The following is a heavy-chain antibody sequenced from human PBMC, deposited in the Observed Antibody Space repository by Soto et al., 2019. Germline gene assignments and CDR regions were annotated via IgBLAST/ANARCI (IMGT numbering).Heavy chain of an antibody. CDR2: ISGSGGST. J-gene: IGHJ4*02. CDR3: ARSMGNFIAVAPGDY. CDR1: GFTFSIYA. D-gene: IGHD6-19*01. V-gene: IGHV3-23*01. Sequence: SCAASGFTFSIYAMSWVRQAPGKGLEWVSAISGSGGSTYYADSVKGRFTISRDNSKNTLYLQMNSLRAEDTAVYYCARSMGNFIAVAPGDYWGQGTLVTVSS.